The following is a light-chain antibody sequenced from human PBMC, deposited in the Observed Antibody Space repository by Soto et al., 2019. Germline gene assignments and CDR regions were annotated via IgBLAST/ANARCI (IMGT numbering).Light chain of an antibody. V-gene: IGKV3-15*01. J-gene: IGKJ1*01. CDR3: QQYGSSGT. Sequence: EIVMTQSPATLSVSPGERATLSCRASQSISDNLAWYQQKPGQAPRLLIYGASTGATSIPARFSGSGSETEFTLTISRLEPEDFAVYYCQQYGSSGTFGQGTKVDIK. CDR1: QSISDN. CDR2: GAS.